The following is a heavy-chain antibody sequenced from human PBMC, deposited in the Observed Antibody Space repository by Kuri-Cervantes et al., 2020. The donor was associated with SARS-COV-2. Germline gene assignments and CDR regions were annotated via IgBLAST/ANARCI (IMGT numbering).Heavy chain of an antibody. CDR2: ISSNGGST. V-gene: IGHV3-64*04. J-gene: IGHJ4*02. CDR1: GSTFSSYA. CDR3: VNLPWELLKTNTADY. Sequence: GESLKISCSASGSTFSSYAMHWVRQAPGKGLEYVSAISSNGGSTYYADSVKGRFTISRDNSKNTLYLQMNSLRAEDTAVYYCVNLPWELLKTNTADYWGQGTLVTVSS. D-gene: IGHD1-26*01.